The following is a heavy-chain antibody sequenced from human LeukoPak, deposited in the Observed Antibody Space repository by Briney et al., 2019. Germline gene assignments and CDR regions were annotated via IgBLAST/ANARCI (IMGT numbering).Heavy chain of an antibody. CDR2: INPNSGGT. CDR1: GYTFTGYY. J-gene: IGHJ5*02. D-gene: IGHD3-10*01. V-gene: IGHV1-2*02. Sequence: GASVKVSFTASGYTFTGYYMHWVRQAPGQGRGWMGWINPNSGGTNYAQKFQGRVTMTRDTSISTAYMELSRLRSDDTAVYYCARDRRKLLWFGGFDPWGQGTLVTVSS. CDR3: ARDRRKLLWFGGFDP.